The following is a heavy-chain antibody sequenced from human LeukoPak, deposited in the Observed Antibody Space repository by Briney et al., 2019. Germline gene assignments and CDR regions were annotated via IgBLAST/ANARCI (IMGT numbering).Heavy chain of an antibody. CDR3: ARAGDSLDIQFDY. Sequence: ASVKVSCKASGYTFTGYYMHWVRQAPGQGLEWMGWINPNSGGINYAQKFQGRVTMTRDTSISTAYMELSRLRSDDTAVYYCARAGDSLDIQFDYWGQGTLVTVSS. CDR1: GYTFTGYY. CDR2: INPNSGGI. V-gene: IGHV1-2*02. D-gene: IGHD2-21*02. J-gene: IGHJ4*02.